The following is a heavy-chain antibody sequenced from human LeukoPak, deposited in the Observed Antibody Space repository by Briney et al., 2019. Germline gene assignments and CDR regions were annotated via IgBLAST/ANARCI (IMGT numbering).Heavy chain of an antibody. CDR3: ARRDFWSGYYNY. J-gene: IGHJ4*02. D-gene: IGHD3-3*01. CDR1: GGSFSGYY. CDR2: INHSGST. V-gene: IGHV4-34*01. Sequence: SETLSLTCAVYGGSFSGYYCSWIRQPPGKGLEWIGEINHSGSTNYNPSLKSRVTISVDTSKNQFSLKLSSVTAADTAVYYCARRDFWSGYYNYWGQGTVVTVSS.